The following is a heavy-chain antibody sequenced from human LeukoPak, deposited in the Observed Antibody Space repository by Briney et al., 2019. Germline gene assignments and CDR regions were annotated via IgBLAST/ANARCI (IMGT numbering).Heavy chain of an antibody. J-gene: IGHJ4*02. D-gene: IGHD3-9*01. V-gene: IGHV4-59*08. Sequence: SETLSLTCTVSGGSISSYYWSWIRQPPGKGLEWIGYIYYSGSANYNPSLKSRVTISVDTSKNQFSLKLSSVTAADTAVYYCARQRHGYDILTDFDYWGQGTLVTVSS. CDR1: GGSISSYY. CDR3: ARQRHGYDILTDFDY. CDR2: IYYSGSA.